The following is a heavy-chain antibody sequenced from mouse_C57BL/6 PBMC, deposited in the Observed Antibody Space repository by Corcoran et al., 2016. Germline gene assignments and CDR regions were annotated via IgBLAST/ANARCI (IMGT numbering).Heavy chain of an antibody. CDR2: INPNNGGT. CDR1: GYTFTSYG. CDR3: ARPVDY. J-gene: IGHJ2*01. Sequence: QVQLQQSGAELARPGASVKLSCKASGYTFTSYGISWVKQRTGQGLEWIGDINPNNGGTSYNQKFKGKATLTVDKSSSTAYMELRSLTSEDSAVYYCARPVDYWGQGTTLTVSS. V-gene: IGHV1-81*01.